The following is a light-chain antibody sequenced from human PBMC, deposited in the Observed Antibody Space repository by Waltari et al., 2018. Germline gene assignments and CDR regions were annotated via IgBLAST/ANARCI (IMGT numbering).Light chain of an antibody. Sequence: LALTQSPATLSLSPGERATLSCRANKSVSVYLAWYQHKPGQAPRLLIYGASTRATGVPARFSGSGSGTYFTLVISSLQSEDFAVYYCQQYDKWLRYSFGQGTKLEIK. V-gene: IGKV3-15*01. CDR2: GAS. J-gene: IGKJ2*01. CDR3: QQYDKWLRYS. CDR1: KSVSVY.